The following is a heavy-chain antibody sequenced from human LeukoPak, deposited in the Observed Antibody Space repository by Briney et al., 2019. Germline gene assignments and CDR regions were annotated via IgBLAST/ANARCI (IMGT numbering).Heavy chain of an antibody. CDR2: INHGGST. V-gene: IGHV4-34*01. Sequence: SETLSLTCAVYGGSFSGYYWSWIRQPPGKGLEWIGEINHGGSTNYNPSLKSRVTISVDTSKNQFSLKLSSVTAADTAVYYCARVLPPGYWGQGTLVTVSS. J-gene: IGHJ4*02. CDR1: GGSFSGYY. D-gene: IGHD3-10*01. CDR3: ARVLPPGY.